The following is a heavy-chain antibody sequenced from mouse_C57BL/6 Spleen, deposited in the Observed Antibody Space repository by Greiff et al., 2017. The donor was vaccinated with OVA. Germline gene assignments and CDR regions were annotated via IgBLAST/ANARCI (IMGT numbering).Heavy chain of an antibody. V-gene: IGHV1-55*01. J-gene: IGHJ2*01. D-gene: IGHD4-1*01. CDR1: GYTFPSYW. CDR3: ALWDVGYFDY. Sequence: QVQLQQPGAELVKPGASVKMSCKASGYTFPSYWITWVKQRPGQGLEWIGDIYPGSGSTNYNEKFKSKATLTVDTSSSTAYMQLSSLTSEDAAVYYCALWDVGYFDYWGQGTTLTVSS. CDR2: IYPGSGST.